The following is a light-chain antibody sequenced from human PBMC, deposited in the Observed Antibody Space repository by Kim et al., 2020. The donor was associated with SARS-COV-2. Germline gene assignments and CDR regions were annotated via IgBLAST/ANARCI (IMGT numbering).Light chain of an antibody. V-gene: IGLV3-19*01. CDR1: RLRNYY. CDR2: EKN. J-gene: IGLJ2*01. CDR3: NSRDSGGYHLL. Sequence: SSELTQDPAVSVALGQTVSITCQGDRLRNYYVGWYQQKPGQAPVLVIYEKNNRPPGIPDRFSGSRSGDTASLTITGAQAEDEADYYCNSRDSGGYHLLFGGGTQLTVL.